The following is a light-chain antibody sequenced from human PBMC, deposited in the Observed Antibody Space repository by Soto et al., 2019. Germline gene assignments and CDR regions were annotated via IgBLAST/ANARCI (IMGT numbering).Light chain of an antibody. J-gene: IGKJ1*01. CDR2: GAY. V-gene: IGKV3-20*01. Sequence: EIVLTQSPGTLSLSPGERATLSCRASQSVSSSYLAWYQQKPGQAPRLLIYGAYSRTTGIPDRFSGSGSGTDFTLTISRLEPEDFAVYYCQQYGSSGTFGQGTMVDI. CDR1: QSVSSSY. CDR3: QQYGSSGT.